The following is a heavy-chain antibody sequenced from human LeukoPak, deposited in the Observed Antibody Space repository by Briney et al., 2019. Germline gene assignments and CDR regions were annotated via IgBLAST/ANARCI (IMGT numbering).Heavy chain of an antibody. CDR2: IYPGDSDT. V-gene: IGHV5-51*01. D-gene: IGHD6-6*01. Sequence: GESLKISCKGSGYSFTSYWIGWVRQMPGKGLEWMGIIYPGDSDTRYSPSFQGQVTISADKSISTAYLQWSSLKASDTAMYYCARYIGGSSGGFSWFDPWGQGTLVTVSS. J-gene: IGHJ5*02. CDR3: ARYIGGSSGGFSWFDP. CDR1: GYSFTSYW.